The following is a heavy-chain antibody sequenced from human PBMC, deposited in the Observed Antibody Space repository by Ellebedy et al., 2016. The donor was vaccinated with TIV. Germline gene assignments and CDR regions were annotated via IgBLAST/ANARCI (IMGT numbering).Heavy chain of an antibody. CDR3: ARVERYYFDY. CDR2: INHSGST. CDR1: GGSFSGYY. Sequence: SETLSLXCAVYGGSFSGYYWSWIRQPPGKGLEWIGEINHSGSTNYNPSLKSRVTISVDTSKNQFSLKLSSVTAADTAVYYCARVERYYFDYWGQGTLVTVSS. J-gene: IGHJ4*02. D-gene: IGHD1-1*01. V-gene: IGHV4-34*01.